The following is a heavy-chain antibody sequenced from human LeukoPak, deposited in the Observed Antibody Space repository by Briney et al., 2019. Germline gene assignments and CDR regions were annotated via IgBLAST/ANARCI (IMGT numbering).Heavy chain of an antibody. CDR2: IYYSGST. J-gene: IGHJ4*02. CDR3: ARSSSGWYFSYYFDY. CDR1: GRSFSDSY. V-gene: IGHV4-34*01. D-gene: IGHD6-19*01. Sequence: SETLSLTCAVYGRSFSDSYWSWIRQPPGKGLEWIGSIYYSGSTYYNPSLKSRVTISVDTSKNQFSLKLSSVTAADTAVYYCARSSSGWYFSYYFDYWGQGTLVTVSS.